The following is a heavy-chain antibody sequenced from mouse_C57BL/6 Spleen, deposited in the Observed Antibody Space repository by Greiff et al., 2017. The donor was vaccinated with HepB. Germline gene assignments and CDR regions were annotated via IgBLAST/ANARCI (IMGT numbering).Heavy chain of an antibody. CDR3: ARGWLLQGYYFDY. CDR2: INPNNGGT. D-gene: IGHD2-3*01. CDR1: GYTFTDYN. Sequence: EVQLKESGPELVKPGASVKIPCKASGYTFTDYNMDWVKQSHGKSLEWIGDINPNNGGTIYNQKFKGKATLTVDKSSSTAYMELRSLTSEDTAVYYCARGWLLQGYYFDYWGQGTTLTVSS. V-gene: IGHV1-18*01. J-gene: IGHJ2*01.